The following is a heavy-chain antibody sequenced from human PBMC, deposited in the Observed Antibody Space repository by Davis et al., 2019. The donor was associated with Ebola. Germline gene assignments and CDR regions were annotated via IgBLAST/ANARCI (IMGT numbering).Heavy chain of an antibody. CDR2: INHSGST. J-gene: IGHJ5*02. V-gene: IGHV4-34*01. Sequence: MPGGSLRLSCAVYGGSFSGYYWSWIRQPPGKGLEWIGEINHSGSTNYNPSLKSRVTISVDTSKNQFSLKLSSVTAADTAVYYCARGDWWRSGWFDPWGQGTLVTVSS. D-gene: IGHD2-8*02. CDR3: ARGDWWRSGWFDP. CDR1: GGSFSGYY.